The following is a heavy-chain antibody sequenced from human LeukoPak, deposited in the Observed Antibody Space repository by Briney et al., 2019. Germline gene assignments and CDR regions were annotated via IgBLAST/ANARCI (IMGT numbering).Heavy chain of an antibody. V-gene: IGHV4-59*01. D-gene: IGHD1-20*01. CDR3: ARVGNWNGYNYYGMDV. CDR2: IYYSGST. CDR1: GGSFSGYY. Sequence: SETLSLTCAVYGGSFSGYYWSWIRQPPGKGLEWIGYIYYSGSTNYNPSLKSRVTISVDTSKNQFSLKLSSVTAADTAVYYCARVGNWNGYNYYGMDVWGQGTTVTVSS. J-gene: IGHJ6*02.